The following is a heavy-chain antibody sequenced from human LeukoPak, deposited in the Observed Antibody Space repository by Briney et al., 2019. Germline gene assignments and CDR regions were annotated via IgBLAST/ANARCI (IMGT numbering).Heavy chain of an antibody. CDR3: AKAPVTSCRGAYCYPFDS. CDR1: GFTFSSYG. Sequence: PGGSLRLSCAASGFTFSSYGMHWVRQAPGKGLEWVAFIRSDGSNKYYADSVKGRFTISRDNSKNTLYLQMNSLRAEDAAVYFCAKAPVTSCRGAYCYPFDSWGQGTLVTVSS. V-gene: IGHV3-30*02. J-gene: IGHJ4*02. CDR2: IRSDGSNK. D-gene: IGHD2-21*01.